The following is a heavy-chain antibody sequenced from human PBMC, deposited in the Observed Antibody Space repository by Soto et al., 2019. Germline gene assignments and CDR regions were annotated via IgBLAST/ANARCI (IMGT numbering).Heavy chain of an antibody. CDR2: XYHSGXH. V-gene: IGHV4-4*02. D-gene: IGHD6-19*01. CDR1: GGSIRSSNW. CDR3: ARVAVAGTRVDY. Sequence: PSXTRSLTCAVSGGSIRSSNWWSWVRQPPXKVLEWIGEXYHSGXHNYNPSLKSRXTISVEKSXKQLSLKMSSVTAEDTAVYYCARVAVAGTRVDYWGKGTLVTVYS. J-gene: IGHJ4*02.